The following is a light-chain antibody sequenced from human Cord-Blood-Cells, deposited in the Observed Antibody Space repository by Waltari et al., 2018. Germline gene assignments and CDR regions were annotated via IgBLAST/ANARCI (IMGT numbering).Light chain of an antibody. CDR1: SSDVGGYNY. CDR2: YVS. J-gene: IGLJ3*02. Sequence: QSALTQPASVSGSPGQSITISCTGTSSDVGGYNYVSWYQQHPGKAPKLMIYYVSNRPSGVSNRFSGSKSGNTASLTISGLQAEDEADYYCSSYTSSSNWVFGGGTKLTVL. V-gene: IGLV2-14*01. CDR3: SSYTSSSNWV.